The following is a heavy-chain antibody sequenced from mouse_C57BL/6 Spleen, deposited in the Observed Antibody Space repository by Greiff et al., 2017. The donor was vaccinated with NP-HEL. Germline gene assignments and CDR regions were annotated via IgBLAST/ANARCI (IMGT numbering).Heavy chain of an antibody. Sequence: EVKLMESGPGLVKPSQSLSLTCSVTGYSITSGYYWNWIRQFPGNKLEWIGYISYDGSNNYNPSLKNRISITRDTSKNQFFLKLNSVTTEDTATYYCALSIYDGYYSWFAYWGQGTLVTVSA. V-gene: IGHV3-6*01. D-gene: IGHD2-3*01. CDR2: ISYDGSN. J-gene: IGHJ3*01. CDR1: GYSITSGYY. CDR3: ALSIYDGYYSWFAY.